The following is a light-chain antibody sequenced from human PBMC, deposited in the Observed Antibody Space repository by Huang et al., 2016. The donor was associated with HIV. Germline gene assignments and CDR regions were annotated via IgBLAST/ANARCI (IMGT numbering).Light chain of an antibody. V-gene: IGKV3-15*01. CDR1: RSVTSK. CDR3: QQYNNWPPVT. J-gene: IGKJ4*01. Sequence: DIVMTQSPATLSVSPGERATLSCRASRSVTSKLAWYQQKPGQAPRLLIYEASTRATGIPARVSGSGSGTEFTLTISSLQSEDFAVYYCQQYNNWPPVTFGGGTKVEIK. CDR2: EAS.